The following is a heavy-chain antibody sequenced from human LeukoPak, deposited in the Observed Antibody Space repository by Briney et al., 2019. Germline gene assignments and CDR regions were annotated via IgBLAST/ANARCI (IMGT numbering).Heavy chain of an antibody. Sequence: GGSLRLSCVASGFTFSNYWMHWVRQPPGKGLVWVSRIYVDGRTTNYADSVKGRFTISRDNAKNTVYLEMSSLSVEDTATYYCIRDFRSADLWGQGTLVTVTS. CDR2: IYVDGRTT. V-gene: IGHV3-74*01. CDR3: IRDFRSADL. J-gene: IGHJ5*02. CDR1: GFTFSNYW.